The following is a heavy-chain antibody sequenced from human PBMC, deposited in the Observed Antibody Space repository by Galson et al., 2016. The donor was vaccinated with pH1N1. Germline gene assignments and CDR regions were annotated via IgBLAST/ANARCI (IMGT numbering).Heavy chain of an antibody. V-gene: IGHV5-51*03. Sequence: QSGAEVKKPGESLKISCKGSGSGFTSYWIGWVRQMPGKGLEWMGIIFPGDSDTRYSPSFQGQVTISADKSISTAYLQWNSLRASDTAMYYCARSPADPGYSYYYMDVWGKGTTVSVSS. J-gene: IGHJ6*03. CDR1: GSGFTSYW. CDR3: ARSPADPGYSYYYMDV. D-gene: IGHD2-21*01. CDR2: IFPGDSDT.